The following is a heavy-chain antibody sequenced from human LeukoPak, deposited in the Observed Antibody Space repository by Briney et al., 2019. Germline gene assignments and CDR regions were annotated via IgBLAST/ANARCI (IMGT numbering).Heavy chain of an antibody. J-gene: IGHJ5*02. D-gene: IGHD3-10*01. CDR3: AKSSSIYGSGGFDP. V-gene: IGHV3-9*01. Sequence: PGGSLRLSCAASGFTVSNNYMRWVRQAPGKGLEWVSGISWNSGSIGYADSVKGRFTISRDNAKNSLYLQMNSLRPEDTAFYYCAKSSSIYGSGGFDPWGQGTLVTVSS. CDR2: ISWNSGSI. CDR1: GFTVSNNY.